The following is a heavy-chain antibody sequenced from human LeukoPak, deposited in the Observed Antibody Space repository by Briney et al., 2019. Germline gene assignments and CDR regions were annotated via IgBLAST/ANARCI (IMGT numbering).Heavy chain of an antibody. Sequence: ASVKVSCKASGYTFTSYGISWVRQAPGQGLEWMGWINTNTGNPTYAQGSTGRFVFSLDTSVSTAYLQISSLKAEDTAVYYCAREAAARSKGWFDPWGQGTLVTVSS. D-gene: IGHD6-6*01. J-gene: IGHJ5*02. CDR3: AREAAARSKGWFDP. CDR1: GYTFTSYG. V-gene: IGHV7-4-1*02. CDR2: INTNTGNP.